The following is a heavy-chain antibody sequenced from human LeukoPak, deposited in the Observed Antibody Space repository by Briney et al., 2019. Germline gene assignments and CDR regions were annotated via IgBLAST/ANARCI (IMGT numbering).Heavy chain of an antibody. J-gene: IGHJ5*02. CDR3: AKDLNYGDGRWEFDP. CDR2: ILAGGSTT. V-gene: IGHV3-23*01. Sequence: GGSLRLSCAASGFTFSGFDMAGVRQPPGKGLEWVSGILAGGSTTYYADAFKGRFTISRANSKSTLYQQMNSVRADDTAVYFCAKDLNYGDGRWEFDPWGQGALVTV. D-gene: IGHD4-17*01. CDR1: GFTFSGFD.